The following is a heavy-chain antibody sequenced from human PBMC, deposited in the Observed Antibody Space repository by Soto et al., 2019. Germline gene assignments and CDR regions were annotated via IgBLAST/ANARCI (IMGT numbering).Heavy chain of an antibody. CDR2: ISGSGGST. D-gene: IGHD3-10*01. V-gene: IGHV3-23*01. J-gene: IGHJ5*02. CDR1: GFTFSSYA. Sequence: PGGSLRLSCAASGFTFSSYAMSWVRQAPGKGLEWVSAISGSGGSTYYADSVKGRFTISRDNSKNTLYLQMNSLRAGDTAVYYCAKDGMVWTGFPNWFDPWGQGTLVTVSS. CDR3: AKDGMVWTGFPNWFDP.